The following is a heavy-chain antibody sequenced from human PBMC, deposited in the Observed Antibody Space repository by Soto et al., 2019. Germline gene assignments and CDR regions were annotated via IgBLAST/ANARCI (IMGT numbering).Heavy chain of an antibody. D-gene: IGHD2-15*01. CDR2: TYYRSKWYN. CDR3: AREPPGCSGGSCYSRWFDP. CDR1: GDSVSSNSSA. V-gene: IGHV6-1*01. J-gene: IGHJ5*02. Sequence: SQTLSLTCAISGDSVSSNSSAWNWIRQSPSRGLEWLGRTYYRSKWYNDYAVSGKSRITINPDTSKNQFSLQLNSVTPEDTAVYYCAREPPGCSGGSCYSRWFDPWGQGTLVTVSS.